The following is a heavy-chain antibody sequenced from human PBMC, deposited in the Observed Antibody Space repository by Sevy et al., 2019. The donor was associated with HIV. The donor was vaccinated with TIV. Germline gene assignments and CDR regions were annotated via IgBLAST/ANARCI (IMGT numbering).Heavy chain of an antibody. Sequence: GGSLRLSCVASGFTFTLYAIHWVRQAPGKGLEWVALISYSGTNKYYADSVKGRFTISRDNSKNTVYLQMNSLRADDTAVYYCAKAPYYDFWSHNYNNWFDPWGQGTLVTVSS. CDR1: GFTFTLYA. CDR3: AKAPYYDFWSHNYNNWFDP. J-gene: IGHJ5*02. V-gene: IGHV3-30-3*01. CDR2: ISYSGTNK. D-gene: IGHD3-3*01.